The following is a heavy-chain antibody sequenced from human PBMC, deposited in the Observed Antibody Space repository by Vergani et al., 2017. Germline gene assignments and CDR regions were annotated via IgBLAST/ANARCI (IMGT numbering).Heavy chain of an antibody. CDR1: GFTFSSYS. CDR2: ISSSSSYI. D-gene: IGHD2-8*01. J-gene: IGHJ4*02. CDR3: AGGGALDVLMVYAISFDY. Sequence: EVQLVESGGGLVKPGGSLRLSCAASGFTFSSYSMNWVRQAPGKGLEWVSSISSSSSYIYYADSVKGRFTISRDNAKNSLYLQMNSLRAGDTAVYYCAGGGALDVLMVYAISFDYWGQGTLVTVAS. V-gene: IGHV3-21*01.